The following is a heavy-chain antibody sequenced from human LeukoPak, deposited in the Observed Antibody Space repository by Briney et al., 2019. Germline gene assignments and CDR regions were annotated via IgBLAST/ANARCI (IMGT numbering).Heavy chain of an antibody. D-gene: IGHD3-10*01. CDR1: GFSFSSHS. CDR2: ISSGSETI. CDR3: ARDRGSITMVRGVNYY. Sequence: GGSLRLSCEASGFSFSSHSMNWVRQAPGTGLEGVSYISSGSETIYYADSVKGRFTISRDNAKNSLFLQMNSLRAEDTAVYYCARDRGSITMVRGVNYYWGQGTLVTVSS. J-gene: IGHJ4*02. V-gene: IGHV3-48*04.